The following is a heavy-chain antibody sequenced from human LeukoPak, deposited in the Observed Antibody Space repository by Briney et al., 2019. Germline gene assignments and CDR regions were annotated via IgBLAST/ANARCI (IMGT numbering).Heavy chain of an antibody. Sequence: GGSLRLSCAASGFSFSRYSMNWVRQAPGKGLEWVSYISGSSNTIYYSDSVKGRFTISRDNAKNSLYLQMNSLRAEDTAVYYCAGRYYFDSSGYPYGGNDAFDVWGHGTMVTVSS. CDR3: AGRYYFDSSGYPYGGNDAFDV. CDR1: GFSFSRYS. J-gene: IGHJ3*01. D-gene: IGHD3-22*01. V-gene: IGHV3-48*04. CDR2: ISGSSNTI.